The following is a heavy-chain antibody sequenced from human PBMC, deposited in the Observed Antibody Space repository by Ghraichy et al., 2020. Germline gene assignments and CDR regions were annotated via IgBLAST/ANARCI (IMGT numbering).Heavy chain of an antibody. CDR2: ISGSGGST. V-gene: IGHV3-23*01. J-gene: IGHJ4*02. Sequence: GGSLRLSCAASGFTFSSYAMSWVRQAPGKGLEWVSAISGSGGSTYYADSVKGRFTISRDNSKNTLYLQMNSLRAEDTAVYYCAKDRYYYGSGSYPPKPFDYWGQGTLVTVSS. CDR1: GFTFSSYA. D-gene: IGHD3-10*01. CDR3: AKDRYYYGSGSYPPKPFDY.